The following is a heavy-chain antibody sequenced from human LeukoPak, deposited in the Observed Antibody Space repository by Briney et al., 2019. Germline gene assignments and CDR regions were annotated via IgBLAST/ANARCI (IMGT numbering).Heavy chain of an antibody. CDR3: AREWPLGYCSSTSCYYV. Sequence: GGSLRLSCAASGFTFSSYWVSWVRQAPGKGREWVANIKQDGSEKYYVDSVKGRFTISRDNAKNSLYLQMNSPRAEDTAVYYCAREWPLGYCSSTSCYYVWGQGTTVTVSS. CDR2: IKQDGSEK. V-gene: IGHV3-7*01. J-gene: IGHJ6*02. CDR1: GFTFSSYW. D-gene: IGHD2-2*01.